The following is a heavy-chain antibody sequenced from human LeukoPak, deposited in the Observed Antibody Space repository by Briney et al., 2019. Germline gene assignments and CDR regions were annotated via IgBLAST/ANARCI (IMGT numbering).Heavy chain of an antibody. CDR2: IYSGGST. CDR3: AREITMVRGAPYHMDV. V-gene: IGHV3-53*01. CDR1: GFTVSSNY. J-gene: IGHJ6*03. D-gene: IGHD3-10*01. Sequence: GGSLRLSCAASGFTVSSNYKSWVRQAPGKGLEWVSVIYSGGSTYYADSVKGRFTISRDDSKNTLYLQMNSLRAEDTAVYYCAREITMVRGAPYHMDVWGKGTTVTVSS.